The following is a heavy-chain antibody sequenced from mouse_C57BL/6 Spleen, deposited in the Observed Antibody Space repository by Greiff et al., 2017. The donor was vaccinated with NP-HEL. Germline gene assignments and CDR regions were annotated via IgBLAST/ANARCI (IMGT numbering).Heavy chain of an antibody. Sequence: EVQLVESGGGLVKPGGSLKLSCAASGFTFSSYAMSWVRQTPEKRLEWVATISDGGSYTYYPDNVKGRFTISRDNAKNNLYLQMSHLKSEDTAMYYCARDSDYDDGYAMDYWGQGTSVTVSS. CDR2: ISDGGSYT. J-gene: IGHJ4*01. D-gene: IGHD2-4*01. V-gene: IGHV5-4*01. CDR3: ARDSDYDDGYAMDY. CDR1: GFTFSSYA.